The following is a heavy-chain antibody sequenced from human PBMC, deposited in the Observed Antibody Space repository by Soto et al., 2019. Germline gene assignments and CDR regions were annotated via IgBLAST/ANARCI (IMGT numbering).Heavy chain of an antibody. CDR1: GGSISSYY. CDR3: ARDVAAAVGGYYYYGMDV. Sequence: PSETLSLTCTVSGGSISSYYWSWIRQPPGKGLEWIGYIYYSGSTNYNPSLKSRVTISVDTSKNQFSLKLSSVTAADTAMYYCARDVAAAVGGYYYYGMDVWGQGTTVTVSS. D-gene: IGHD6-13*01. V-gene: IGHV4-59*01. CDR2: IYYSGST. J-gene: IGHJ6*02.